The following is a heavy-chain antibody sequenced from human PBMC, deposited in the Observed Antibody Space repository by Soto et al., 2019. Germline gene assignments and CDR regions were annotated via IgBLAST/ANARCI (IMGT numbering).Heavy chain of an antibody. CDR1: GGSISSYY. D-gene: IGHD6-19*01. V-gene: IGHV4-59*01. J-gene: IGHJ6*02. CDR2: IYYSGST. CDR3: ARDVYSSGWISGMDV. Sequence: TSETLSLTCTVSGGSISSYYWSWIRQPPGKGLEWIGYIYYSGSTNYNPSLKSRVTISVDTSKNQFSLKLSSVTAADTAVYYCARDVYSSGWISGMDVWGQGTTVTVSS.